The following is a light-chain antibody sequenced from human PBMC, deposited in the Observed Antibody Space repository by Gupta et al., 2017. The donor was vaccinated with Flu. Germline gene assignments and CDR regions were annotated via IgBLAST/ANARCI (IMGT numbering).Light chain of an antibody. Sequence: DIVMNQPPDSLAVSLGERATINCKSSQSVLYSSNNKNYLAWYQQKPGQPPKLLIYWASTRESGVPDRFSGSGSGTDFTLTISSLQAEDVAVYYCQQYYSTPFTFGPGTKVEIK. CDR1: QSVLYSSNNKNY. CDR3: QQYYSTPFT. V-gene: IGKV4-1*01. CDR2: WAS. J-gene: IGKJ3*01.